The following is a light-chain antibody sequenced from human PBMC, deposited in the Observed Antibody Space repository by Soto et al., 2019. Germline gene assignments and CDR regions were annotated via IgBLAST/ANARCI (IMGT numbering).Light chain of an antibody. V-gene: IGKV1-5*01. J-gene: IGKJ1*01. CDR2: AAS. Sequence: DIQMTQSPSTLSASVGDRVTITCRASQSIGYWLSCYQQKPGKAPNLLIYAASSLETGVPSRFSGSGSGTEFTLSISSLQPDDSASYYCQQYNSYSKTFGQGTKVDI. CDR3: QQYNSYSKT. CDR1: QSIGYW.